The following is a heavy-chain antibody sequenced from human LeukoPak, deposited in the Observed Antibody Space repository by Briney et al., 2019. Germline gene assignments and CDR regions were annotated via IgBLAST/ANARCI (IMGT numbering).Heavy chain of an antibody. V-gene: IGHV1-2*02. CDR1: VYTFTCYY. CDR2: INPNSGGT. CDR3: AAISSGWSEYYFDY. Sequence: ASVTVSFKSSVYTFTCYYMHWVRQAPGQGLEWMGWINPNSGGTNYAQKFQGRVTMTRDTSISTAYMELSRLRSDDTAVYYCAAISSGWSEYYFDYWGQGTLVTVSS. D-gene: IGHD6-19*01. J-gene: IGHJ4*02.